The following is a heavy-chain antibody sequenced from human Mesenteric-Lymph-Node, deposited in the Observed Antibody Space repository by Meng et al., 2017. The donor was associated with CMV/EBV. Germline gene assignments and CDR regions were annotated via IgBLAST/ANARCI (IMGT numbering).Heavy chain of an antibody. J-gene: IGHJ6*02. CDR1: AFTFKTYN. D-gene: IGHD2-2*01. CDR2: ITDSGAYI. CDR3: AKEGDIVVVPAASNYYYYGMDV. V-gene: IGHV3-21*01. Sequence: GGSLRLSCAASAFTFKTYNMNWVRQAPGKGLEWVSSITDSGAYIYYADSVKGRFTISRDNAKNSLYLQMNSLRAEDTAVYYCAKEGDIVVVPAASNYYYYGMDVWGQGTTVTVSS.